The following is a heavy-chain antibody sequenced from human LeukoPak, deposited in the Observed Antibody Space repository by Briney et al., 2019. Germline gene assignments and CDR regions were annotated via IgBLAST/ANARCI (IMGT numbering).Heavy chain of an antibody. V-gene: IGHV3-48*03. CDR3: AKERDIVVVPAAPFDY. CDR1: GFTFSSYE. D-gene: IGHD2-2*01. CDR2: ISSSGSTI. J-gene: IGHJ4*02. Sequence: TGGSLRLSCAASGFTFSSYEMNWVRQAPGKGLEWVSYISSSGSTIYYADSVKGRFTISRDNSKNTLSLQMNSLRAEDTAVYYCAKERDIVVVPAAPFDYWGQGTLVTVSS.